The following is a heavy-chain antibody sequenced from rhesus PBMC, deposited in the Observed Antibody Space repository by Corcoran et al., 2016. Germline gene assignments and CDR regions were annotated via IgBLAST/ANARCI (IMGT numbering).Heavy chain of an antibody. V-gene: IGHV2-174*01. CDR2: IYWDDDK. CDR3: ERGSILAGVIIIGRDY. J-gene: IGHJ4*01. Sequence: QVPLTESGPALVHPTQTLTLTCTFSGFSLTTSGMCVGWILHPPVNALEWLSLIYWDDDKLDSTALKTRLTISKDTSKNHVFRTMTNSDPVETATYYGERGSILAGVIIIGRDYLGQGVLVTVAS. D-gene: IGHD3-34*01. CDR1: GFSLTTSGMC.